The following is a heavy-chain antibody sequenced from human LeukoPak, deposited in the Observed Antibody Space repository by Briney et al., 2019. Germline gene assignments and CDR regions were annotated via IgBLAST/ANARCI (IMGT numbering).Heavy chain of an antibody. D-gene: IGHD4/OR15-4a*01. Sequence: GGSLRLSCAASGFAFSRYWMHWVRQAPGEGLVWVSRIDPDDSGSSYADSVKGRFTISRDNAKNTLWLQMNSLRADDTAVYYCAGVRAGANRAFDVWGQGTVVAVSS. CDR3: AGVRAGANRAFDV. J-gene: IGHJ3*01. CDR1: GFAFSRYW. V-gene: IGHV3-74*01. CDR2: IDPDDSGS.